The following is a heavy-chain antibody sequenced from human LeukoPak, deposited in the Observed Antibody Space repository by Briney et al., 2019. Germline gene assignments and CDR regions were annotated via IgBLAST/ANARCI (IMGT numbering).Heavy chain of an antibody. CDR2: IRYDGSEK. Sequence: GGSLRLSCAASGFTFSNYGMHWVRQAPGKGLEWVAFIRYDGSEKYYADSVKGRFTISRDNAKNSLYLQMNSLRAEDTAVYYCARDSARNYDILTGYPTYYYYYYMDVWGKGTTVTVSS. V-gene: IGHV3-30*02. D-gene: IGHD3-9*01. CDR3: ARDSARNYDILTGYPTYYYYYYMDV. CDR1: GFTFSNYG. J-gene: IGHJ6*03.